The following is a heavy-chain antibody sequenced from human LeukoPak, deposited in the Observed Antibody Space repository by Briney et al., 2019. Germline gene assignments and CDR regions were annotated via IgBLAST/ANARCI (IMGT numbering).Heavy chain of an antibody. V-gene: IGHV3-48*03. CDR3: ARGGYNWNDLDY. CDR1: GLTFSSYE. Sequence: GGSLRLSCAASGLTFSSYEMNWVRQAPGKGLEWVSYISRSGSAIYYADSVKGRFTISRDNAKNSLYLQMNSLRAEDTAVYYCARGGYNWNDLDYWGQGTLVSVSS. J-gene: IGHJ4*02. D-gene: IGHD1-1*01. CDR2: ISRSGSAI.